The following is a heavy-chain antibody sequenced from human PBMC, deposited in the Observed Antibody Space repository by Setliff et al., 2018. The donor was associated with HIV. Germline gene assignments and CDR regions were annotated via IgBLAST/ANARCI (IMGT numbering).Heavy chain of an antibody. D-gene: IGHD3-3*01. V-gene: IGHV1-3*01. J-gene: IGHJ5*02. CDR2: INAGNGNT. CDR3: ARAADYDFWSGYSSGWFDP. CDR1: GYTFTSYA. Sequence: GASVKVSCKASGYTFTSYAMNWVRQAPGQRLEWMGWINAGNGNTKYSQKFQGRVTITRDTSASTAHMELSSLRSEDTAVYYCARAADYDFWSGYSSGWFDPWGQGTLVTVSS.